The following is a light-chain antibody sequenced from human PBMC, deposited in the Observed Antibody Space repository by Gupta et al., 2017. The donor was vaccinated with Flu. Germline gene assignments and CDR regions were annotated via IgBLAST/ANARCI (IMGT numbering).Light chain of an antibody. CDR1: QSMRTY. Sequence: SSLYASVGDRGTITCRARQSMRTYLNWYKQKPRKGPKLLIYAASRWQSGVHSRFSGSGYGKDLTLTISSRQQEDFASYYCQQSYNTPLFTFGHGTXVEI. CDR3: QQSYNTPLFT. J-gene: IGKJ3*01. V-gene: IGKV1-39*01. CDR2: AAS.